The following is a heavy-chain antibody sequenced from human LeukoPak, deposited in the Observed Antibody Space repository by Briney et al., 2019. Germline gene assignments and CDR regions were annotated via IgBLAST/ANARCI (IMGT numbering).Heavy chain of an antibody. V-gene: IGHV1-69*13. CDR1: GGTFSSYA. CDR2: IIPIFGTA. Sequence: SVKVSCKASGGTFSSYAISWVRQAPGQGLEWMGGIIPIFGTANYAQKFQGRVTITADESTSTAYMELSSLRSEDTAVYYCARLKRGIGAAGTSLRGWFDPWGQGTLVTVSS. CDR3: ARLKRGIGAAGTSLRGWFDP. J-gene: IGHJ5*02. D-gene: IGHD6-13*01.